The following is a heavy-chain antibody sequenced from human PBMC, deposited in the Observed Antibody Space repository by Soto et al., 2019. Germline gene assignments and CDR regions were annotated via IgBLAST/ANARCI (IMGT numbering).Heavy chain of an antibody. CDR2: VSPTADTV. J-gene: IGHJ4*02. D-gene: IGHD3-10*01. CDR1: GFRFEQYV. CDR3: LKDAPNGSMDE. Sequence: VQVVASGGGLVQPGRSLRLSCAVSGFRFEQYVMHWVRQAPGKGLECVSTVSPTADTVAYADSVEGRFTVSRDNAKNSLYLQRTGLKGDATAVYYCLKDAPNGSMDEWGQGTRVTVSS. V-gene: IGHV3-9*01.